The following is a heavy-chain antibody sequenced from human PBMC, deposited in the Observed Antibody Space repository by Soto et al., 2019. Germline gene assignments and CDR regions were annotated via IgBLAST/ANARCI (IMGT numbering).Heavy chain of an antibody. CDR3: ARHLIPYYGMDG. CDR2: IYPGDSDT. Sequence: GDSLKISCQGSGYSFASYWIGWVRQVPGKGLEWMGIIYPGDSDTRYSPSFQGQVTISADKSISTAYLQWSSLKASDTAMYYCARHLIPYYGMDGWGQGTTVTASS. CDR1: GYSFASYW. J-gene: IGHJ6*02. D-gene: IGHD2-2*02. V-gene: IGHV5-51*01.